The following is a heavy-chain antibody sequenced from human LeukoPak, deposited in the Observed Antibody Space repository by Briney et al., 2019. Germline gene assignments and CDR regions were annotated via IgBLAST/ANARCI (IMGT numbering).Heavy chain of an antibody. CDR1: GFTFSSYG. V-gene: IGHV3-33*01. D-gene: IGHD3-10*01. CDR2: IWYDGSNK. CDR3: ARGPYYYGSGSWGILDY. J-gene: IGHJ4*02. Sequence: PGGSLCLSCAASGFTFSSYGMRWVRQAPGKGLEWMADIWYDGSNKYYADSVKGRFTISRDNSKNTLYLQMNSLRAEDTAVYYCARGPYYYGSGSWGILDYWGQGTLVTVSS.